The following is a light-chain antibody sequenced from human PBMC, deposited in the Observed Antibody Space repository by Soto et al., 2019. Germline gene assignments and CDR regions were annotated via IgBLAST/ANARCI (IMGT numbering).Light chain of an antibody. CDR3: QEYNHWHPVT. J-gene: IGKJ4*01. CDR2: GAS. V-gene: IGKV3D-15*01. Sequence: IVLTQSPGTLSLSPGERATLSCRATQNVDSNFLAWYQQRPGQAPRIIIFGASGRATGIPARFSGSGSGTEFSLTISSLQSEDFAVFYCQEYNHWHPVTFGGGT. CDR1: QNVDSN.